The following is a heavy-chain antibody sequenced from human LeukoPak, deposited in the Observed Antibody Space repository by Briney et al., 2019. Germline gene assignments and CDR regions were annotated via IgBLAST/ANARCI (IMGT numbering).Heavy chain of an antibody. J-gene: IGHJ5*02. V-gene: IGHV1-46*01. D-gene: IGHD3-10*01. CDR2: MNPSGGST. Sequence: GASVKVSCKASGYTFINYYIHWVRQTPGQGLEWMGIMNPSGGSTIYAQKLQGRVTMTRDTSTSTAYMELSSLRSEDTAVYYCARDEGMDWFDPWRQGTLVTVSS. CDR1: GYTFINYY. CDR3: ARDEGMDWFDP.